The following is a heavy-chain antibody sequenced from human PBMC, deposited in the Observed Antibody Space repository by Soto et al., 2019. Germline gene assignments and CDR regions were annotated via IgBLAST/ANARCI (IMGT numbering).Heavy chain of an antibody. D-gene: IGHD2-15*01. CDR2: INHSGST. CDR3: ARAAPRYCSGGSCYSGRDY. J-gene: IGHJ4*02. Sequence: QVQLQQWGAGLLKPSETLSLTCAVYGGSFSGYYWSWIRQPPGKGLEWIGEINHSGSTNYNPSLKRRVPISVDTSKNQFSLKLSSVTAADTAVYYCARAAPRYCSGGSCYSGRDYWDQGTLVTVSS. CDR1: GGSFSGYY. V-gene: IGHV4-34*01.